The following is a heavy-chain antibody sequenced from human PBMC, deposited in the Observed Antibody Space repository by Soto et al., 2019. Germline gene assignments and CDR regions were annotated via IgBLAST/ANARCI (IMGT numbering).Heavy chain of an antibody. CDR2: ISSSSSYI. J-gene: IGHJ6*02. CDR3: ARERRAISSRDYYGMDV. D-gene: IGHD3-9*01. V-gene: IGHV3-21*01. Sequence: EVQLVESGGGLVKPGGSLRLSCAASGFTFSSYSMNWVRQAPGKGLEWVSSISSSSSYIYYADSVKGRFTISRDNAKNSLYLQMNSLRAEDTAVYYCARERRAISSRDYYGMDVWGQGTTVTVSS. CDR1: GFTFSSYS.